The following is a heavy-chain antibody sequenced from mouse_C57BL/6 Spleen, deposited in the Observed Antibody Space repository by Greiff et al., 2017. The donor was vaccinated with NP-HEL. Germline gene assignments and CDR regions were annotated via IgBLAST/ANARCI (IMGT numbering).Heavy chain of an antibody. CDR2: IDPSDSYT. CDR1: GYTFTSYW. J-gene: IGHJ1*03. Sequence: VKLQESGAELVMPGASVKLSCKASGYTFTSYWMHWVKQRPGQGLEWIGEIDPSDSYTNYNQKFKGKSTLTVDKSSSTAYMQLSSLTSEDSAVYYCARGGGTYFDVWGTGTTVTVSS. D-gene: IGHD4-1*01. V-gene: IGHV1-69*01. CDR3: ARGGGTYFDV.